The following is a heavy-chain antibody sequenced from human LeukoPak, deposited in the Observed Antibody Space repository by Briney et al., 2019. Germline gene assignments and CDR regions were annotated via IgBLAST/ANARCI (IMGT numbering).Heavy chain of an antibody. CDR3: ARGTILNWFDP. V-gene: IGHV3-53*01. CDR1: GFTVSSNY. D-gene: IGHD3-9*01. J-gene: IGHJ5*02. Sequence: GGSLRLSCAASGFTVSSNYMSWVRQVPGKGLEWVSVIYSGGSTYYADSVKGRFTISRDNSKNTLYLQMNSLRAEDTAVYYCARGTILNWFDPWGQGTLVTVSS. CDR2: IYSGGST.